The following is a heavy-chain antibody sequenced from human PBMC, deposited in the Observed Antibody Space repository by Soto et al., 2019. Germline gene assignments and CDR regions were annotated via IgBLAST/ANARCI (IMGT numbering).Heavy chain of an antibody. J-gene: IGHJ4*02. V-gene: IGHV3-15*02. CDR3: TTESTMVTGY. Sequence: EVQLVESGGALVKPGESLGLSCAASGFTFSDPRMSWVRQAPGKGLEWVGRIKRRKDGGTRDYAASVKGRFTISRDDSENTMYLQMNSLKTEDTAVYFCTTESTMVTGYWGQGTLVTVSS. D-gene: IGHD4-17*01. CDR1: GFTFSDPR. CDR2: IKRRKDGGTR.